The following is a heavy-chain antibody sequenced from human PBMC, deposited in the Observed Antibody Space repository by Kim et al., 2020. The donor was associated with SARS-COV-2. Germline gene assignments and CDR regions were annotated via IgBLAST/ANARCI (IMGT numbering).Heavy chain of an antibody. CDR3: AREYYYGSGSYLPLPYYYDGMDV. CDR1: GYTFTSYD. D-gene: IGHD3-10*01. J-gene: IGHJ6*02. V-gene: IGHV1-8*01. CDR2: MNPNSGNT. Sequence: ASVKVSCKASGYTFTSYDINWVRQATGQGLEWMGWMNPNSGNTGYAQKFQGRVTMTRNTSISTAYMELSSLRSEDTAVYYCAREYYYGSGSYLPLPYYYDGMDVWGQGTTVTVSS.